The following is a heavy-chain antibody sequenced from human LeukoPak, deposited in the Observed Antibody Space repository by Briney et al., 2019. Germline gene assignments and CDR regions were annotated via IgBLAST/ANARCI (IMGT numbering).Heavy chain of an antibody. CDR1: GGSTSNYF. D-gene: IGHD1-14*01. CDR2: IHTSGNT. CDR3: ARDPEGHGKYFDY. J-gene: IGHJ4*02. Sequence: SETLSLTCTVSGGSTSNYFCTWIRQSAGEGLEWIGRIHTSGNTNYNPSLKSRVSMSVDTSNNQFSLKLSSVIAADTAVYYCARDPEGHGKYFDYWGQGALVTVSS. V-gene: IGHV4-4*07.